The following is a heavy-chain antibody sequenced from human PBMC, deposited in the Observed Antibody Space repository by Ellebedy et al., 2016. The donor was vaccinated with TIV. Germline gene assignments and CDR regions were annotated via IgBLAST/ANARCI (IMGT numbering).Heavy chain of an antibody. CDR2: ISASGGST. CDR1: GFTFSSYA. V-gene: IGHV3-23*01. D-gene: IGHD3-10*01. CDR3: ASLGSSDY. J-gene: IGHJ4*02. Sequence: PGGSLRLSCAASGFTFSSYAMSWVRQAPGKGLEWVSGISASGGSTYYADSVKGRFTIFRDNSKNTLYLQMNSLRAEDTAVYYCASLGSSDYWGQGTLVTVSS.